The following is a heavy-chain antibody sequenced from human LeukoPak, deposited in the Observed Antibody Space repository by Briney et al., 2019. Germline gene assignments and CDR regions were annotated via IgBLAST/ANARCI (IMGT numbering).Heavy chain of an antibody. CDR2: IYTSGST. CDR3: ARGLREQWLVNGPFDY. V-gene: IGHV4-61*02. D-gene: IGHD6-19*01. J-gene: IGHJ4*02. CDR1: GGSISSGSYY. Sequence: SQTLSLTCTVSGGSISSGSYYWSWIRQPAGKGLEWIGRIYTSGSTNYNPSLKSRVTISVDTSKNQFSLKLSSVTAADTAVYHCARGLREQWLVNGPFDYWGQGTLVTVSS.